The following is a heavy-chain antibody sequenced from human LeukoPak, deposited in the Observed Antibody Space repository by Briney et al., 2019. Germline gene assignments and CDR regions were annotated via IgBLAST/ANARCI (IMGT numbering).Heavy chain of an antibody. D-gene: IGHD3-3*01. CDR1: GFTFSSYS. Sequence: GGSLRLSCAASGFTFSSYSMNWVRQAPGKGLEWVSSIGSSSSYIYYADSVKGRFTISRDNAKNSLYLQMNSLRAEDTAVYYCARDGVTIFGVVPNDYWGQGTLVTVSS. V-gene: IGHV3-21*01. CDR2: IGSSSSYI. CDR3: ARDGVTIFGVVPNDY. J-gene: IGHJ4*02.